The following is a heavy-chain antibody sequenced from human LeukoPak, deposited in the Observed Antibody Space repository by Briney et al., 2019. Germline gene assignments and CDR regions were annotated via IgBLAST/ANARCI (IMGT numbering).Heavy chain of an antibody. CDR2: IYPGDSDT. V-gene: IGHV5-51*01. J-gene: IGHJ3*02. CDR1: GYSFTSYW. Sequence: GESLKISCKGSGYSFTSYWIGWVRQMPGKGLEWMGVIYPGDSDTRYSPSFQGQVTISADKSISTAYLQWSSLKASDTAMYHCARSTMVRGVIFVAFDIWGQGTMVTVSS. CDR3: ARSTMVRGVIFVAFDI. D-gene: IGHD3-10*01.